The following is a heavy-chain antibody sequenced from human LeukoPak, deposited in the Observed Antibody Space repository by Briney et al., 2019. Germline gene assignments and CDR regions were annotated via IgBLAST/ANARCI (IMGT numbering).Heavy chain of an antibody. CDR1: GGSISGYY. CDR3: ARARGGDSRTFDY. CDR2: VYTSGST. D-gene: IGHD2-21*01. Sequence: SETLSLTFNVSGGSISGYYWNWIRQPAGKGLEWVGRVYTSGSTNYNPSLKSRVTMSVDTSKNQFSLNLSSVTAADTAVYYCARARGGDSRTFDYWGQGTLVTVSS. V-gene: IGHV4-4*07. J-gene: IGHJ4*02.